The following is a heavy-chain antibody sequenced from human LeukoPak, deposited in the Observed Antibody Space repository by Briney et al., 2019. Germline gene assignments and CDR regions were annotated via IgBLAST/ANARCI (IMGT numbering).Heavy chain of an antibody. Sequence: PSETLSLTCTVSGYSISSGYYWGWIRQPPGKGLEWIGSIYHSGSTYYNPSLKSRVTISVDTSKNQFSLRLSSVTAADTAVYYCARVVVVPAAMDYYYYMDVWGKGTAVTVSS. CDR1: GYSISSGYY. V-gene: IGHV4-38-2*02. CDR3: ARVVVVPAAMDYYYYMDV. D-gene: IGHD2-2*01. J-gene: IGHJ6*03. CDR2: IYHSGST.